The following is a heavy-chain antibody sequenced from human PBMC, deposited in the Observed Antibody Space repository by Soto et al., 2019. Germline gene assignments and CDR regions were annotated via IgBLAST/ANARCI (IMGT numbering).Heavy chain of an antibody. Sequence: QITLKESGPTLVKPTQTLTLTCTFSGFSLTTDRVGVGWIRQPPGEALEWLAVIYWDDSKTYRPSLESRLTIPKHTSKTQAALTIPNMDSLDTATYYCAHAYGGRSLYWGQGTLVTVSS. J-gene: IGHJ4*02. V-gene: IGHV2-5*02. D-gene: IGHD1-26*01. CDR3: AHAYGGRSLY. CDR2: IYWDDSK. CDR1: GFSLTTDRVG.